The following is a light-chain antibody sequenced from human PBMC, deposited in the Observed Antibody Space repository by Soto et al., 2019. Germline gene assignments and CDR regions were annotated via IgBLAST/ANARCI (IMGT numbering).Light chain of an antibody. CDR3: VLYMGSGISV. V-gene: IGLV8-61*01. Sequence: QTVVTQEPSLSVSPGRTVTPTCGLSSGSVSTSYYPSWYQQTPGQAPRTLIYSTNTRSSGVPDRFSGSILGNKAALTITGAQADDESDYYCVLYMGSGISVFGGGTKLTVL. CDR2: STN. CDR1: SGSVSTSYY. J-gene: IGLJ2*01.